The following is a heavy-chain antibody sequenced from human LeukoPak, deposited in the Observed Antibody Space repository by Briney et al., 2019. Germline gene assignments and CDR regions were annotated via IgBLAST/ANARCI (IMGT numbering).Heavy chain of an antibody. CDR2: IYPGDSRT. Sequence: GESLKISCKGVGYSFTSYWIGWVRQMPGKGMEWMGVIYPGDSRTRYNPSFQGHVTISVDKSISTAYLQWVSLKASDTAIYYCACRDLTSTWSYPLGQGTLVTVSS. D-gene: IGHD2-2*01. CDR1: GYSFTSYW. CDR3: ACRDLTSTWSYP. J-gene: IGHJ5*02. V-gene: IGHV5-51*01.